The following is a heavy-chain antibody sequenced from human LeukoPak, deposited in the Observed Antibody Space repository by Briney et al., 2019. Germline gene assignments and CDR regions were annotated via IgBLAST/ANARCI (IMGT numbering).Heavy chain of an antibody. Sequence: GGSLRLSCAASGFTFSSYSMHWVRQAPGKGLEWVAVISYDGSNKYYADSVKGRFTISRDNSKNTLYLQMNSLRAEDTAVYYCARDSATIFGVSALDYWGQGTLVTVSS. CDR1: GFTFSSYS. J-gene: IGHJ4*02. V-gene: IGHV3-30*03. CDR3: ARDSATIFGVSALDY. CDR2: ISYDGSNK. D-gene: IGHD3-3*01.